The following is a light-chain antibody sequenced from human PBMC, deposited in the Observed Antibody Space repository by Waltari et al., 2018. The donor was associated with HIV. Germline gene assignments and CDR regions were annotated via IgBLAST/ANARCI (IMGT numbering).Light chain of an antibody. J-gene: IGLJ3*02. V-gene: IGLV1-51*01. Sequence: QSVLTQPPSVSAGPGQKVTIACSGNNSNISNTYPSWYQQLPGTTPKLLIYAMYKRPSVIPDRFSGSKSGTSATLGITGLQTGDGANYYCVTWDTRLRAVVFGGGTKLTVL. CDR1: NSNISNTY. CDR3: VTWDTRLRAVV. CDR2: AMY.